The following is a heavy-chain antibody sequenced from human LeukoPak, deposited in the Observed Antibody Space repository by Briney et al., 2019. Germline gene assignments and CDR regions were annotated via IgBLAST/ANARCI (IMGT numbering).Heavy chain of an antibody. V-gene: IGHV3-30*04. CDR2: ILFDGRSK. CDR1: GFTLSSHV. Sequence: GGSLRLSCAASGFTLSSHVMHWVRQAPGKGLEWVAVILFDGRSKYYADSVKGRFTISRDNSKNTLYLQMNSLRGEDTAIYYCARDLTNSWTTDYWGQGTLVTVSS. D-gene: IGHD3/OR15-3a*01. J-gene: IGHJ4*02. CDR3: ARDLTNSWTTDY.